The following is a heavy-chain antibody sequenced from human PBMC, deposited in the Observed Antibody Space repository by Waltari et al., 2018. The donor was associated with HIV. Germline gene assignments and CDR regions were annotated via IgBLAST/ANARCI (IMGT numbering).Heavy chain of an antibody. V-gene: IGHV3-74*01. CDR3: ARREATVVRGVYYYGMDV. D-gene: IGHD3-10*01. Sequence: EVQLVESGGGLVQPGGSLRLSFAASGFTFRSYWMHWVAQAPGKGLLWVSRIHSDGSSTSYADFVKGRFTISRDNAKNTLYLQMNSLRAEDTAVYYCARREATVVRGVYYYGMDVWGQGTTVTVSS. CDR2: IHSDGSST. J-gene: IGHJ6*02. CDR1: GFTFRSYW.